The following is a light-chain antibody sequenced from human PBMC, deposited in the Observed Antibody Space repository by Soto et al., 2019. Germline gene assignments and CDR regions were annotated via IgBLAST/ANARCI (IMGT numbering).Light chain of an antibody. CDR2: AAS. V-gene: IGKV1-39*01. Sequence: DIQMTQSPSSLSASVGDRVIITCRASQSISNFLHWYQQKPGKAPKLLISAASSLQGGVPSRFSGGGSGTDFTLTISSLQPDDFATYYCQQTYSTPRTFGQGTRVEIK. CDR1: QSISNF. CDR3: QQTYSTPRT. J-gene: IGKJ1*01.